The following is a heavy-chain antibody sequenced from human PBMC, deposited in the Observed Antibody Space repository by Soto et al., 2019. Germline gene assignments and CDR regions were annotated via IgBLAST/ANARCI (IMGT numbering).Heavy chain of an antibody. CDR2: IYYSGST. CDR3: ARDYGVVVPAANYYYYYGMDV. D-gene: IGHD2-2*01. J-gene: IGHJ6*02. CDR1: GGSISSGGYY. V-gene: IGHV4-31*03. Sequence: QVQLQESGPGLVKPSQTLSLTCTVSGGSISSGGYYWSWIRQHPGKGLEWIGYIYYSGSTYYNPSLKNRVTISVDTSKNQFSLKLSSVTAADTAVYYCARDYGVVVPAANYYYYYGMDVWGQGTTVTVSS.